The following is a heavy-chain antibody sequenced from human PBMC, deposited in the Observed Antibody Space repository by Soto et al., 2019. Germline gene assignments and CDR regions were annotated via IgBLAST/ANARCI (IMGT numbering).Heavy chain of an antibody. CDR1: GFTVSNNY. J-gene: IGHJ4*02. CDR2: IYSGGDT. CDR3: ARDGTYNWV. Sequence: ELQLVASGGGLVQPGGSLRLSCAASGFTVSNNYLRWVRQAPGKGLEGVSLIYSGGDTYYADSVKGRFTIPRDNSNNPLYLQMNSLKAEYTAVYYCARDGTYNWVGGQGILVTVSS. V-gene: IGHV3-66*01. D-gene: IGHD1-1*01.